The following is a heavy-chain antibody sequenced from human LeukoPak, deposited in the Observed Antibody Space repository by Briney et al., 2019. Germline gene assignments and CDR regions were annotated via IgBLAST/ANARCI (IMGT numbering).Heavy chain of an antibody. Sequence: PGGSLRLSCAASGFTFSDYYMSWIRQAPGKGLEWVSYISSSGSTIYYADSVKGRFTISRDNAKNSLYLQMNSLRAEDTALYYCAKSYGSDYYYGMDVWGQGTTVTVSS. CDR2: ISSSGSTI. CDR3: AKSYGSDYYYGMDV. V-gene: IGHV3-11*01. D-gene: IGHD3-10*01. J-gene: IGHJ6*02. CDR1: GFTFSDYY.